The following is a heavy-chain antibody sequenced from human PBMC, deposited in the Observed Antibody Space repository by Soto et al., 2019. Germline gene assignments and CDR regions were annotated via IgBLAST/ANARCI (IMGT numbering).Heavy chain of an antibody. CDR2: ISTNGGGT. V-gene: IGHV1-2*02. CDR1: GYPFIDYY. J-gene: IGHJ4*02. CDR3: SSPAGYIRDQYYFDL. D-gene: IGHD6-13*01. Sequence: GAVKVSCKASGYPFIDYYMHCVRQAPAERLEGMGRISTNGGGTNYAHKFQGSVTITSNTSLNTAYMEQSSLISEDAAVYYCSSPAGYIRDQYYFDLWGPGTRVTVSS.